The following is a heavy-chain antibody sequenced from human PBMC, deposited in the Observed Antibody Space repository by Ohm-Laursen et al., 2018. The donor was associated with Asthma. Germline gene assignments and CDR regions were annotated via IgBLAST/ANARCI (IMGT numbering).Heavy chain of an antibody. Sequence: SETLSLTWAVYGGSFSGYYWSWIRQPPGKGLEWIGEINHSGSTNYNPSLKSRVTISVDTSKNQFSLKLSSVTAADTAVYYCARDYAGGFDYWGQGTLVTVSS. CDR2: INHSGST. D-gene: IGHD3-16*01. V-gene: IGHV4-34*01. J-gene: IGHJ4*02. CDR3: ARDYAGGFDY. CDR1: GGSFSGYY.